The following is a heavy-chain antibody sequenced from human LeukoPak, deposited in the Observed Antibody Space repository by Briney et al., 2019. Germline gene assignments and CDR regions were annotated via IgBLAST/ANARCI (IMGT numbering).Heavy chain of an antibody. V-gene: IGHV4-59*01. J-gene: IGHJ5*02. CDR2: ISYSGST. Sequence: SETLSLTCTVSGGSISSYYWSWIRQPPGKGLEWIGYISYSGSTNYNPSLKSRVTISVDTSKNQFSLKVSSVTAADTAVYYCARDDLINWFDPWGQVSLVIV. CDR1: GGSISSYY. CDR3: ARDDLINWFDP. D-gene: IGHD2-21*02.